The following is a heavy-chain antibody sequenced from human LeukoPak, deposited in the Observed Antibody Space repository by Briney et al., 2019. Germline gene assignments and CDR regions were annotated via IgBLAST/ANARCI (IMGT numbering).Heavy chain of an antibody. D-gene: IGHD3-22*01. Sequence: GASVKVSCKASGYTFTSYGISWVRQAPGQGLEWMVWISAYNGNTNYAQKLQGRVTMTTDTSTSTAYMELRSLRSDDTAVYYCARDYYDSSGYFLRGDYWGQGTLVTVSS. J-gene: IGHJ4*02. CDR1: GYTFTSYG. V-gene: IGHV1-18*01. CDR3: ARDYYDSSGYFLRGDY. CDR2: ISAYNGNT.